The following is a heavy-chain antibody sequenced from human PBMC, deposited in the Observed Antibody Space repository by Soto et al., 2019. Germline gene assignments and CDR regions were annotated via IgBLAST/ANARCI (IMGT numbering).Heavy chain of an antibody. CDR2: IYHSGST. Sequence: LEWIGEIYHSGSTNYNPSLKSRVTISVDKSNNQFSLKLSSVTAADTAVYYCTRGHAFELPRSSGWYWCFDYWGLGTLVTVS. J-gene: IGHJ4*02. V-gene: IGHV4-4*02. D-gene: IGHD6-19*01. CDR3: TRGHAFELPRSSGWYWCFDY.